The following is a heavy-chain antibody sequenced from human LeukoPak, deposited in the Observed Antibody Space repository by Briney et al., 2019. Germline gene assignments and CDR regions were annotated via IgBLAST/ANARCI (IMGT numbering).Heavy chain of an antibody. CDR3: AKDGYSSSWYNWFDP. Sequence: GGSLRLSCAASGFTFSGYAMSWVRQAPGKGLEWVSAISGSGDSTYYADSVKGRFTISRDNSKNTLYLQMNSLRAEDTAVYYCAKDGYSSSWYNWFDPWGQGTLVTVSS. D-gene: IGHD6-13*01. CDR1: GFTFSGYA. CDR2: ISGSGDST. V-gene: IGHV3-23*01. J-gene: IGHJ5*02.